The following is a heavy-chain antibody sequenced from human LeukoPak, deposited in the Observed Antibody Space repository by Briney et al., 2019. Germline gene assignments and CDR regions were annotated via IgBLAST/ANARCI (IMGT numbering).Heavy chain of an antibody. CDR1: GGSFSGYY. J-gene: IGHJ4*02. Sequence: PSETLSLTCAVYGGSFSGYYWSWIRQPPGKGLEWIGEINHSGSTNYNPSLKSRVTISVDTSENQFSLKLSSVTAADTAVYYCARGTVKYSDGPKTLDYFDYWGQGTLVTVSS. V-gene: IGHV4-34*01. CDR2: INHSGST. CDR3: ARGTVKYSDGPKTLDYFDY. D-gene: IGHD5-18*01.